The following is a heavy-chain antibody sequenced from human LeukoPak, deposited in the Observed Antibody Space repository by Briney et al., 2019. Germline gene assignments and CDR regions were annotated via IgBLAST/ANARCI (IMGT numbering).Heavy chain of an antibody. J-gene: IGHJ4*02. CDR1: GFTFSSYS. CDR3: ARSDAYDSSGYYYAFDY. V-gene: IGHV3-21*01. Sequence: GGSLRLSCAASGFTFSSYSMNWVRQAPGKGLEWVSCISSSSSYIYYGDSVKGRFTTSRDNAKNSLYLQMNSLRAEDTAVYYCARSDAYDSSGYYYAFDYWGQGTLVTVSS. D-gene: IGHD3-22*01. CDR2: ISSSSSYI.